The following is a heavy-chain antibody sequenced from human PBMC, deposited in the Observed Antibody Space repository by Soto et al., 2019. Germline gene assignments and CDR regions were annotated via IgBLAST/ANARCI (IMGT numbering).Heavy chain of an antibody. Sequence: PSETLSLTCTVSGGSISSGDYYWSWIRQPPGKGLEWIGYIYYSGSTYYNPSLQSRVTISVDTSKNQFSLKLSSVTAADTAVYYCARDYFYCSGGSCYSNYYYYGMDVWGQGTTVTVSS. CDR3: ARDYFYCSGGSCYSNYYYYGMDV. D-gene: IGHD2-15*01. J-gene: IGHJ6*02. CDR2: IYYSGST. CDR1: GGSISSGDYY. V-gene: IGHV4-30-4*01.